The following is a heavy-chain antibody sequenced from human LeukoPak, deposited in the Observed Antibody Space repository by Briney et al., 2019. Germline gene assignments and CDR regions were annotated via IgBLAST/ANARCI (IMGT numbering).Heavy chain of an antibody. Sequence: GGSLRLSCAASGFTFSSYSMNWVRQAPGKGLEWVSSISSSSSYIYYADSVKGRFTISRDNAKNSLYLQMNSLRAEDTAVYYCARVLRYCSGGNCYSGGLGYMDVWGKGTTVTISS. D-gene: IGHD2-15*01. J-gene: IGHJ6*03. CDR2: ISSSSSYI. CDR1: GFTFSSYS. CDR3: ARVLRYCSGGNCYSGGLGYMDV. V-gene: IGHV3-21*04.